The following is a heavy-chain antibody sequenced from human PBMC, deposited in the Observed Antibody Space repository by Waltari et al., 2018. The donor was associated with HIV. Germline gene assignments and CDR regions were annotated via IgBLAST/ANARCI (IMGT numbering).Heavy chain of an antibody. CDR2: TSNSGRAR. J-gene: IGHJ6*02. D-gene: IGHD2-2*01. Sequence: EVQLEESGGGLVQPGGSLTVSCAGSGLTLSDYGMNWVRQAPGKGLEWVGYTSNSGRARSYAGSVRGRFTISRDIAMNLVYLQMNSLRVEDTAVYYCARDRGVGPAAVRIGVGRDHNYYSGMDVWGQGTTVTVSS. CDR1: GLTLSDYG. CDR3: ARDRGVGPAAVRIGVGRDHNYYSGMDV. V-gene: IGHV3-48*03.